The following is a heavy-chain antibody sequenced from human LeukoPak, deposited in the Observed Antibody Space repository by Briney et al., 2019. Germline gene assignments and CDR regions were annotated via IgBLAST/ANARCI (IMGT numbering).Heavy chain of an antibody. V-gene: IGHV4-38-2*01. CDR1: GYSFTSGHY. CDR2: IYHTGSA. J-gene: IGHJ4*02. D-gene: IGHD2-2*01. Sequence: SETLSLTCSGSGYSFTSGHYWGWIRQPPGKGLEWIANIYHTGSAHYNPSLKSRVTISVDTSTNQFSLKLSSVTAADTAVYYCARYCTSTTCILRGFDYWGQGTLVTVSS. CDR3: ARYCTSTTCILRGFDY.